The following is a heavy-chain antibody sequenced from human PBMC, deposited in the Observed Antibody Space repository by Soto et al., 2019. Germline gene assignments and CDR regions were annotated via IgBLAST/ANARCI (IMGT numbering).Heavy chain of an antibody. V-gene: IGHV3-30-3*01. CDR2: ISYDGSNK. CDR3: ARERIAAAGTIGYYGMDV. Sequence: GSLRLSCAASGFTFSSYAMHWVRQAPGKGLEWVAVISYDGSNKYYADSVKGRFTISRDNSKNTLYLQMNSLRAEDTAVYYCARERIAAAGTIGYYGMDVWGQGTTVTVSS. CDR1: GFTFSSYA. J-gene: IGHJ6*02. D-gene: IGHD6-13*01.